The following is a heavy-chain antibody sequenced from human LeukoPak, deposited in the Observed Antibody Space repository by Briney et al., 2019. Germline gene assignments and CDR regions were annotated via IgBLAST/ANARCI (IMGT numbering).Heavy chain of an antibody. CDR3: ARGGITKFDY. V-gene: IGHV3-64*01. Sequence: PGGSLRLSCAASGFTSSSYAMHWVRQAPGKGLEYVSAISSNGGSTYYANSVKGRFTISRDNSKNTLYLQMGSLRAEDMAVYYCARGGITKFDYWGQGTLVTVSS. CDR1: GFTSSSYA. D-gene: IGHD3-10*01. CDR2: ISSNGGST. J-gene: IGHJ4*02.